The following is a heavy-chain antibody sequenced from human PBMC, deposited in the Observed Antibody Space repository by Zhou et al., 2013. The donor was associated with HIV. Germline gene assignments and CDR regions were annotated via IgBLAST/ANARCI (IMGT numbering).Heavy chain of an antibody. J-gene: IGHJ1*01. CDR1: GYTFTTYY. V-gene: IGHV1-46*01. CDR3: ARVSFGDDFRWLQYVLILTS. Sequence: VQLVQSGAEVKKPGATVKISCKVSGYTFTTYYITWVRQAPGQGLEWMGMINPSGGQTTSAQKFQGRVSMTRDTSTSTVYMELSSLRSEDTAIYYCARVSFGDDFRWLQYVLILTSWAEGTLVTVS. D-gene: IGHD3-9*01. CDR2: INPSGGQT.